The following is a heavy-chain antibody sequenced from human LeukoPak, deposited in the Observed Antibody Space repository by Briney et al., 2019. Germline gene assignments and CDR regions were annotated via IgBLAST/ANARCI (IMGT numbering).Heavy chain of an antibody. Sequence: GGSLRLSCAASGFTFSSYAMHWVRQAPGKGLEGVAVISYDGSNKYYADSVKGRFTISRDNSKNTLYLQMNSLRAEDTAVYYCARDRGRVVGDNWFVPWGQGSLVTVSS. CDR1: GFTFSSYA. V-gene: IGHV3-30*04. CDR3: ARDRGRVVGDNWFVP. J-gene: IGHJ5*02. D-gene: IGHD1-26*01. CDR2: ISYDGSNK.